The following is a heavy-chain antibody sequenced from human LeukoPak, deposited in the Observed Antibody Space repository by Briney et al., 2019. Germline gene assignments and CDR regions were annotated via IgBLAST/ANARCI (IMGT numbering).Heavy chain of an antibody. CDR1: GGTFSSYA. Sequence: SVKVSCKASGGTFSSYAISWVRQAPGQGFEWMGRIIPIFGTANYAQKFQGRVTITTDESKSTAYMELSSLRSEDTAVYYCARAIVGTTCFDYWGQGTLVTVSS. D-gene: IGHD1-26*01. V-gene: IGHV1-69*05. J-gene: IGHJ4*02. CDR3: ARAIVGTTCFDY. CDR2: IIPIFGTA.